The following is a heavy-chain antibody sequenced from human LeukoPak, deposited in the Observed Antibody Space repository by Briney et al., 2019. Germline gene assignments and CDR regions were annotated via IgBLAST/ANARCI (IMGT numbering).Heavy chain of an antibody. CDR3: AKDLGYDFWSGYYDV. CDR2: ISYDGSNK. D-gene: IGHD3-3*01. V-gene: IGHV3-30*19. CDR1: GFTFSSYG. Sequence: GGSLRLSCAASGFTFSSYGMHWVRQAPGKGLEWVAVISYDGSNKYYADSVKGRFTISRDNSKNTLYLQMNSLRAEDTAVYYCAKDLGYDFWSGYYDVWGKGTTVTVSS. J-gene: IGHJ6*04.